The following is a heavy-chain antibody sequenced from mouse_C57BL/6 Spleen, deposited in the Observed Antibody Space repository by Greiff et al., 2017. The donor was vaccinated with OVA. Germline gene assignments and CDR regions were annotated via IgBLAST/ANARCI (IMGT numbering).Heavy chain of an antibody. D-gene: IGHD2-2*01. Sequence: QVQLQQPGAELVRPGTSVKLSCKASGYTFTSYWMHWVKQRPGQGLEWIGVIDPSDSYTNYNQKFKGKATLTVDTSSSTAYMQLSSLTSEDSAVYYWARRMVTGDYFDYWGQGTTLTVSS. J-gene: IGHJ2*01. V-gene: IGHV1-59*01. CDR1: GYTFTSYW. CDR3: ARRMVTGDYFDY. CDR2: IDPSDSYT.